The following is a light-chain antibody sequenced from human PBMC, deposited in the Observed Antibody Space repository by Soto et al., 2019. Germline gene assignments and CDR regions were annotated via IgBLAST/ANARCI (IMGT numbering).Light chain of an antibody. Sequence: DIQMTQSPSTRSASVGDRVTINCRASQSISSWLAWYQQKPGKAPKLLIYDASSLESGFPSRFSGSGSGTQFTLTISSLQPDDSATYYCQQYDGASWTFGQGTKVDIK. J-gene: IGKJ1*01. CDR2: DAS. CDR1: QSISSW. CDR3: QQYDGASWT. V-gene: IGKV1-5*01.